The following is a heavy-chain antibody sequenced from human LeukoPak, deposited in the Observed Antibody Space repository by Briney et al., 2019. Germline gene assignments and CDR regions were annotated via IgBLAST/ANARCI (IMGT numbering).Heavy chain of an antibody. J-gene: IGHJ4*02. V-gene: IGHV3-33*06. D-gene: IGHD2-2*01. Sequence: GGSLRLSCAASGFTFSHYAMHWVRQAPGKGQDLEAVIWYDGSHDTYTDSVKGRFTVSRVNSKNELHLQMNSLRVEATTVYYFAKEKDYCSSSGCHKRGFDYWGQGTLVTVSS. CDR1: GFTFSHYA. CDR2: IWYDGSHD. CDR3: AKEKDYCSSSGCHKRGFDY.